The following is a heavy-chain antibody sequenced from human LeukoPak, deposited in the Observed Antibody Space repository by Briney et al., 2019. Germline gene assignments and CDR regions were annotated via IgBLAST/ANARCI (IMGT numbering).Heavy chain of an antibody. J-gene: IGHJ4*02. D-gene: IGHD6-19*01. Sequence: ASVKVSCKASGYTFTGYYLHWVRQAPGQGLEWIGWINPNSGGTNYAQKFQGRVTMTRDTSISTAYMEVSRLRSDDTALYYCARVGGPGYSSGWYGYWGQGTLVTVSS. CDR1: GYTFTGYY. CDR3: ARVGGPGYSSGWYGY. CDR2: INPNSGGT. V-gene: IGHV1-2*02.